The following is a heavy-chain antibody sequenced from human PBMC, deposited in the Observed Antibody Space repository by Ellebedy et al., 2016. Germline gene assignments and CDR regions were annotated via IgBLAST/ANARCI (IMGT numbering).Heavy chain of an antibody. Sequence: SETLSLTCTVFGGSTASTHDWWGWIRQPPGKGLEWIGSIHYSGGTWYNLSLKSRVTMSVDTSTNQFSLRVSSVTAAETAVYYCAGQQGIGKWYFDVWGRGTLVTVSS. V-gene: IGHV4-39*07. CDR1: GGSTASTHDW. J-gene: IGHJ2*01. CDR3: AGQQGIGKWYFDV. D-gene: IGHD7-27*01. CDR2: IHYSGGT.